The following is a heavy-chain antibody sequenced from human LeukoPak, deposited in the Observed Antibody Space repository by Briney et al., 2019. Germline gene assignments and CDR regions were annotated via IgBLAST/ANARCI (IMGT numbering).Heavy chain of an antibody. CDR3: AKSPYSSPTYYFDY. CDR1: GFTFSSYA. Sequence: GGSLRLSCAASGFTFSSYAMSWVRQAPGKGLEWVSAISGSGGSTYYADSVKGRFTISRDNSKNTLYLQMNSLRAEDTVVYYCAKSPYSSPTYYFDYWGPGTLVTVSS. D-gene: IGHD6-13*01. CDR2: ISGSGGST. J-gene: IGHJ4*02. V-gene: IGHV3-23*01.